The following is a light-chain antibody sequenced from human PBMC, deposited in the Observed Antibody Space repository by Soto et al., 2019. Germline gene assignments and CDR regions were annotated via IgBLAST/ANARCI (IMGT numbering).Light chain of an antibody. CDR3: HQYDSSPLP. Sequence: EIVLTQSPGTLPLSPGERATLSCRASQSVSSSYLAWYQQKPGQAPRLLIYGASSRATGIPDRFSGSGSGTDFTLTISRLEPEDFAVYYCHQYDSSPLPFGGGTKVEIK. J-gene: IGKJ4*01. V-gene: IGKV3-20*01. CDR2: GAS. CDR1: QSVSSSY.